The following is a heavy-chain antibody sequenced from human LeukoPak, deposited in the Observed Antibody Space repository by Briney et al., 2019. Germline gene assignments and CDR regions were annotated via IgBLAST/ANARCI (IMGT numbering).Heavy chain of an antibody. D-gene: IGHD3-16*01. Sequence: PGGSLTLSCVASGLTFSSHWMSWVRQAPGKGLEWVANIWQEGSEKYYVDSVKGRFTISRDNTRNSLFLHMNSLRAEDTAVYLCARDQNLISWGLDYFDYWGQGTLVTVSS. CDR3: ARDQNLISWGLDYFDY. V-gene: IGHV3-7*01. CDR1: GLTFSSHW. CDR2: IWQEGSEK. J-gene: IGHJ4*02.